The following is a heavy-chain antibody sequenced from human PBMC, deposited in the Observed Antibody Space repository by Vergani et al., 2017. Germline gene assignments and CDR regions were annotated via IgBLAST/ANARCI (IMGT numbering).Heavy chain of an antibody. Sequence: QVQLPQWGAGLLKPSETLSLTCAVYGGSFSGYYWSWIRQPPGKGLEWIGEINHSGSTNYNPSLKSRVTISVDTSKNQFSLKLSSVTAADTAVYYCARGRAIFGVVTNYRRSFDYWGQGTLVTVSS. CDR1: GGSFSGYY. CDR2: INHSGST. D-gene: IGHD3-3*01. V-gene: IGHV4-34*01. CDR3: ARGRAIFGVVTNYRRSFDY. J-gene: IGHJ4*02.